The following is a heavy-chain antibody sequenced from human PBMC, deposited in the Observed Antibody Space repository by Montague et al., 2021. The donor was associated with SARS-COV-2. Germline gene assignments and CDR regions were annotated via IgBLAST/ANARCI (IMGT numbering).Heavy chain of an antibody. CDR3: ARDGGLRYFDWSIAPGVYYGTDV. Sequence: SLRLSCAASGFTFSSYEMNWVRQAPGKGLEWVSYISSSGSTIYYADSVKGRFTISRDNAKNSLYLQMNSLRAEDTAVYYCARDGGLRYFDWSIAPGVYYGTDVWGQGTTVTVSS. CDR1: GFTFSSYE. D-gene: IGHD3-9*01. CDR2: ISSSGSTI. V-gene: IGHV3-48*03. J-gene: IGHJ6*02.